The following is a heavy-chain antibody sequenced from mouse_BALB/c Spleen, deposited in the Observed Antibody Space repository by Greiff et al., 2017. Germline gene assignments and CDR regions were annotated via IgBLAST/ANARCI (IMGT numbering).Heavy chain of an antibody. CDR3: ARGEYGNYRRYAMDY. D-gene: IGHD2-1*01. J-gene: IGHJ4*01. Sequence: VQLQQSGPGLVAPSQSLSITCTVSGFSLTSYGVHWVRQPPGKGLEWLGVIWAGGSTNYNSALMSRLSISKDNSKSQVFLKMNSLQTDDTAMYYCARGEYGNYRRYAMDYWGQGTSVTVSS. V-gene: IGHV2-9*02. CDR1: GFSLTSYG. CDR2: IWAGGST.